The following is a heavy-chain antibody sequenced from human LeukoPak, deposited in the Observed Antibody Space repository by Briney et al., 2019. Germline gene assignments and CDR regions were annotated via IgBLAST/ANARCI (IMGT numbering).Heavy chain of an antibody. D-gene: IGHD6-19*01. J-gene: IGHJ4*02. CDR2: MYHSGST. CDR1: GYSISSGYY. CDR3: ARAVSIAVTSANFDY. Sequence: PSETLSLTCAVSGYSISSGYYWGWIRQPPGKGLEWIGSMYHSGSTYFNPSLKSRGTISVDTSKDQFSLKLSSVTAADTAVYYCARAVSIAVTSANFDYWGQGTLVTVSS. V-gene: IGHV4-38-2*01.